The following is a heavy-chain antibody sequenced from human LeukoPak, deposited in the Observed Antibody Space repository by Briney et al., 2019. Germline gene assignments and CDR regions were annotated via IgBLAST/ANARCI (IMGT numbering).Heavy chain of an antibody. D-gene: IGHD5-12*01. CDR1: GYRFTNYW. J-gene: IGHJ4*02. V-gene: IGHV5-51*01. Sequence: GESLEISCKASGYRFTNYWIGWVRQMPGKGLEWMGIIYPGDSDTKYSPSFQGQVTISADKSINTAYLPWSSLRASDTAMYYCARQGTIVAGTLGTTFDYWGQGTLLTVSS. CDR2: IYPGDSDT. CDR3: ARQGTIVAGTLGTTFDY.